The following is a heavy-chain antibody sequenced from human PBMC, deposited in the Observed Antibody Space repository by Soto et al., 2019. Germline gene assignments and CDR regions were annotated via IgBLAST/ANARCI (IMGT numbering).Heavy chain of an antibody. CDR3: ASAPRGKAYNFDY. V-gene: IGHV3-64*01. D-gene: IGHD1-26*01. Sequence: GGSLRLSCAASGFTFSSYAMHWVRQAPGKGLEYVSTINSNGGSTHYANSVKGRFTISRDNSKNTLYLQMGSLRAEDMAVYYCASAPRGKAYNFDYWGQGTLVTVSS. CDR2: INSNGGST. J-gene: IGHJ4*02. CDR1: GFTFSSYA.